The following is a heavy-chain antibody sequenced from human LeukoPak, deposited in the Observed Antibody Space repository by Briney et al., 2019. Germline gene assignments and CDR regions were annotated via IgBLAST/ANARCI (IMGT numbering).Heavy chain of an antibody. J-gene: IGHJ4*02. CDR1: GYTFTGYY. CDR3: ARAYYDSSGYIDY. CDR2: INPNSGGT. V-gene: IGHV1-2*02. D-gene: IGHD3-22*01. Sequence: GAPVKLSCKASGYTFTGYYMHWVRQAPGQGLEWMGWINPNSGGTNYAQKFQGRVTMTRDTSSSTAYMELSRLRSDDTAVYYCARAYYDSSGYIDYWGQGTLCSVSS.